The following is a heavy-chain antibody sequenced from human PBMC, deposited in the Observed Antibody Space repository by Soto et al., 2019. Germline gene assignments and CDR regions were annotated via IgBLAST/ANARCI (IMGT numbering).Heavy chain of an antibody. V-gene: IGHV4-31*03. CDR3: ARASYSNYEADNWFDP. CDR1: GGSISSGGYY. J-gene: IGHJ5*02. Sequence: SETLSLTCTVSGGSISSGGYYWSWIRQHPGKGLEWIGYIYYSGSTYYNPSLKSRVTISVDTSKNQFSLKLSSVTAADTAVYYCARASYSNYEADNWFDPWGQGTLVTVSS. CDR2: IYYSGST. D-gene: IGHD4-4*01.